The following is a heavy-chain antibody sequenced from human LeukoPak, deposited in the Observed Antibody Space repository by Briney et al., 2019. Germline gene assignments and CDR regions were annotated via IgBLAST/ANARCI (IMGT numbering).Heavy chain of an antibody. V-gene: IGHV4-59*12. D-gene: IGHD6-19*01. CDR3: SREQYTSGGSGWFGMDV. J-gene: IGHJ6*02. CDR2: IHQSGST. Sequence: SETLSLTCSVSGCSLSTYYWTWTRQPPGKGLEWIGFIHQSGSTEYNPSLKSRVTMSLDTSRNQFSLKMSTVTAADTAVYYCSREQYTSGGSGWFGMDVWGQGTTVTVSS. CDR1: GCSLSTYY.